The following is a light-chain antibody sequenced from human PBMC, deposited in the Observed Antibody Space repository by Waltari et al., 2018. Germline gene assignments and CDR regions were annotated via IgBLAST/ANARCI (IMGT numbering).Light chain of an antibody. J-gene: IGKJ2*01. CDR1: QSISSY. V-gene: IGKV1-39*01. Sequence: DIQMTQSPSSLSASVGDRVTITCRASQSISSYLNWYQQKPGKAPKLLIYAASSLQSGVPSMFRGSGSVTDITLTISSLQPEEFATYYCQQSYSTPRTFGQGTKLEIK. CDR3: QQSYSTPRT. CDR2: AAS.